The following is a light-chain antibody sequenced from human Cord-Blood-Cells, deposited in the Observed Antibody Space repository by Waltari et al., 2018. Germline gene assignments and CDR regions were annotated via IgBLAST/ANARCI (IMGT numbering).Light chain of an antibody. Sequence: DIQMTQSPSSLSASVVDRVTITCRASQSISSYLNWYQQKPGKAPKLLIYAASSLQSGCPSRFSGSGSGTDFTLTISSLQPEDFATYYCQQSYSTPYTFGQGTKLEIK. J-gene: IGKJ2*01. CDR2: AAS. CDR1: QSISSY. V-gene: IGKV1-39*01. CDR3: QQSYSTPYT.